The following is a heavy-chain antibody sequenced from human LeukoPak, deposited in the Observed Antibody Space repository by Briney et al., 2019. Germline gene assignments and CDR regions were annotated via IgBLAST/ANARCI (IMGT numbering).Heavy chain of an antibody. Sequence: GGSLRLSCAASGFTFSSYGMNWVRQAPGKGLEWVSSISSSSSYIYYADSVKGRFTISRDNAKNSLYLQMNSLRAEDTAVYYCARGAMGYSGTGAFDIWGQGTMVTVSS. V-gene: IGHV3-21*01. CDR1: GFTFSSYG. D-gene: IGHD5-12*01. CDR3: ARGAMGYSGTGAFDI. J-gene: IGHJ3*02. CDR2: ISSSSSYI.